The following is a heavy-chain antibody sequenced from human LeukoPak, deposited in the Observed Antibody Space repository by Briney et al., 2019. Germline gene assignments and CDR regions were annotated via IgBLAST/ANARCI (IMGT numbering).Heavy chain of an antibody. CDR1: GGSISSSSYY. V-gene: IGHV4-39*07. D-gene: IGHD7-27*01. J-gene: IGHJ4*02. CDR3: ARERNWGIIDY. CDR2: IYYSGST. Sequence: SETLSLTCTVSGGSISSSSYYWGWIRQPPGKGLEWIGSIYYSGSTYYNPSLKSRVTISVDTSKNQFSLKLSSVTAANTAVYYCARERNWGIIDYWGQGTLVTVSS.